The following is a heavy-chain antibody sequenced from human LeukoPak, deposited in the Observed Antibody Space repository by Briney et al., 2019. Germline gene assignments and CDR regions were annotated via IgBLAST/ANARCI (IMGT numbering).Heavy chain of an antibody. D-gene: IGHD3-3*01. J-gene: IGHJ4*02. Sequence: GGSLRLSCAASGFTFSIYAMHWVRQAPGKGLEWVAVISYDGSNKYYADSVKGRFTISRDNSKNTLYLQMNSLRAEDTAVYYCARSTRYDFWSGYYYDYWGQGTLVTVSS. V-gene: IGHV3-30-3*01. CDR3: ARSTRYDFWSGYYYDY. CDR2: ISYDGSNK. CDR1: GFTFSIYA.